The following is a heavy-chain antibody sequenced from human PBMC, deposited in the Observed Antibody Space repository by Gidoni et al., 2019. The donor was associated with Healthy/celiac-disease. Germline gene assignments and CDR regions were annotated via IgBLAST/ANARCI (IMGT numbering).Heavy chain of an antibody. CDR1: GGSFSCYY. CDR2: INHSGST. J-gene: IGHJ5*02. CDR3: ARGRRGGSGGSWKGWFDP. V-gene: IGHV4-34*01. D-gene: IGHD2-15*01. Sequence: QVQLQQWGAGLLKPSETLSLTCAAYGGSFSCYYWSWIRQPPGKGLEWIGEINHSGSTNYNPSLKSRVTISVDTSKNQFSLKLSSVTAADTAVYYCARGRRGGSGGSWKGWFDPWGQGTLVTVSS.